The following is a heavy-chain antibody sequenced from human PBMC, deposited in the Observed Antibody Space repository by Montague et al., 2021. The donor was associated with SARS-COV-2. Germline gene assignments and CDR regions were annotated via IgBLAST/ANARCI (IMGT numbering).Heavy chain of an antibody. J-gene: IGHJ4*02. CDR3: ARSGRQRGHTTFDY. D-gene: IGHD2-15*01. CDR2: IYYSGST. CDR1: GGSISSSSYY. Sequence: SETLSLTCTVSGGSISSSSYYWGWVRQPPGKGLEWIGSIYYSGSTYYNPSLKSRVTISVDTSKNQFSLKLSSVTAADTAVYYCARSGRQRGHTTFDYWGQGTLVTVFS. V-gene: IGHV4-39*01.